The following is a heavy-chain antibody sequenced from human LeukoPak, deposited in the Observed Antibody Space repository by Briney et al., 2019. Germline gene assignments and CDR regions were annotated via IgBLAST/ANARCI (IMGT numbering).Heavy chain of an antibody. V-gene: IGHV1-2*02. D-gene: IGHD3-22*01. CDR2: INPNSGGT. CDR3: ARDGVGYYDSSGYYYFQH. CDR1: GYTFTGYY. Sequence: ASVKVSCKASGYTFTGYYMHWVRQAPGPGLEWMGWINPNSGGTNYAQKFQGRVTMTRDTSISTAYMELSRLRSDDTAVYYCARDGVGYYDSSGYYYFQHWGQGTLVTVSS. J-gene: IGHJ1*01.